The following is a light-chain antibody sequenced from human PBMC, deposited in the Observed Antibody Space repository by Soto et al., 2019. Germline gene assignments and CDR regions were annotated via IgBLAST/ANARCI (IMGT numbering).Light chain of an antibody. CDR3: QRYNTFSGT. J-gene: IGKJ1*01. V-gene: IGKV1-5*03. Sequence: DIQMTQSPSTLSASVRYRVTITCRASQSISSWLAWYQQKPGKAPKLLIYNASTLKSGVPSRFSGSGSGTEFTLTISSLQPDDFATYYCQRYNTFSGTFGPGTKVDIK. CDR1: QSISSW. CDR2: NAS.